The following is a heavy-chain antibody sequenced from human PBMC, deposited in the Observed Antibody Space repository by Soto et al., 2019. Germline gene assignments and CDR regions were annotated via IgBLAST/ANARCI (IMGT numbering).Heavy chain of an antibody. J-gene: IGHJ5*02. V-gene: IGHV1-18*01. D-gene: IGHD2-2*01. CDR2: INVYNGNK. CDR1: GYTFTSYS. CDR3: ARDLAVGWFDP. Sequence: QVQLVQSGAEVKKPGASVKVSCKTSGYTFTSYSISWVRQAPGQGLEWMGWINVYNGNKKYAQNLQGRVTMTTDTSPSKDYMELRSLRSDDTAVYYCARDLAVGWFDPWGQGTLVTVSS.